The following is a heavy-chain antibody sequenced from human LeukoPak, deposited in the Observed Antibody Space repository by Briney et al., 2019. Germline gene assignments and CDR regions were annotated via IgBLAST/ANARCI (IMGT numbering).Heavy chain of an antibody. Sequence: PGGSLRLSCAASGFTFSSYSMNWVRQAPGKGLEWVAVISYDGSNKYYADSVKGRFTISRDNSKNTLYLQMNSLRAEDTAVYYCARSTVVTCFDYWGQGTLATVSS. CDR1: GFTFSSYS. J-gene: IGHJ4*02. CDR3: ARSTVVTCFDY. D-gene: IGHD3-22*01. V-gene: IGHV3-30*03. CDR2: ISYDGSNK.